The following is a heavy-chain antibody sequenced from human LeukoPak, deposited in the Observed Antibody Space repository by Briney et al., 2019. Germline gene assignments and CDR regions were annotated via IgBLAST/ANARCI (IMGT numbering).Heavy chain of an antibody. D-gene: IGHD3-10*01. J-gene: IGHJ3*02. CDR2: IYSGGST. CDR1: GFTVRSNF. Sequence: GGSLRLSCAVSGFTVRSNFMSWVRQAPGKGLEWVSVIYSGGSTYYVDSVKGRFTISRDSSENTLYLQMNSLRAEDTAVYYCASRFGSGSWSAFDIWGQGTMVTVSS. CDR3: ASRFGSGSWSAFDI. V-gene: IGHV3-66*01.